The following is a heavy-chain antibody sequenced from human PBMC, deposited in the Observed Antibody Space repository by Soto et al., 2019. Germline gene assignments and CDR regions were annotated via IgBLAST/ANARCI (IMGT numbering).Heavy chain of an antibody. D-gene: IGHD3-9*01. J-gene: IGHJ4*02. V-gene: IGHV3-74*01. CDR3: ARGARALRYFDWALDY. CDR2: INSDGSST. Sequence: EVQLVESGGGLVQPGGSLRLSCAASGFTFSSYWMHWVRQAPGKGLVWVSRINSDGSSTSYADSVKGRFTISRDNAKNTLYLQMNSLRAEDTAVYYCARGARALRYFDWALDYWGQGTLVTVSS. CDR1: GFTFSSYW.